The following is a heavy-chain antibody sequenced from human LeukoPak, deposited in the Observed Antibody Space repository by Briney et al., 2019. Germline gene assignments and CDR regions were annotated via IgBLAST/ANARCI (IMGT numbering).Heavy chain of an antibody. CDR2: IKQDGSEK. CDR3: ATQNTGYSSSWYEGNWFGP. V-gene: IGHV3-7*03. J-gene: IGHJ5*02. Sequence: GGSLRLSCAASGFTFSSYAMSWVRQAPGKGLEWVANIKQDGSEKYYVDSVKGRFTISRDNAKQSLYLQMNSLRAEDTAVYYCATQNTGYSSSWYEGNWFGPWGQGTLVTVSS. D-gene: IGHD6-13*01. CDR1: GFTFSSYA.